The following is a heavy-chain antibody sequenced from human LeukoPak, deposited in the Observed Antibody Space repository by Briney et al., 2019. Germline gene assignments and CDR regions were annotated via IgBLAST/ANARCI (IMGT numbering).Heavy chain of an antibody. D-gene: IGHD6-13*01. CDR2: ISYDGSNK. Sequence: PGGSLRLSCAASGFTFSSYGMHWVRQAPGKGLEWVAVISYDGSNKYYADSVKGRFTISRDNSKNTLYLQMNSLRAEDTAVYYCAKDKLDNFDYWGQGTLVTVSS. CDR3: AKDKLDNFDY. CDR1: GFTFSSYG. J-gene: IGHJ4*02. V-gene: IGHV3-30*19.